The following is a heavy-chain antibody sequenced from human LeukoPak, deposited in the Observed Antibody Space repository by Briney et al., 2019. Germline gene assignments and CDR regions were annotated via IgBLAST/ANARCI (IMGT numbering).Heavy chain of an antibody. V-gene: IGHV1-69*05. J-gene: IGHJ4*02. CDR1: GGTFSSYA. CDR2: IIPIFGTA. CDR3: ARDRGSYYDSSGYYYGY. Sequence: ASVKVSCKASGGTFSSYAISWVRQAPGQGLEWMGRIIPIFGTANYAQKFQGRVTITTDESTSTAYMELSSLRSEDTAAYYCARDRGSYYDSSGYYYGYWGQGTLVTASS. D-gene: IGHD3-22*01.